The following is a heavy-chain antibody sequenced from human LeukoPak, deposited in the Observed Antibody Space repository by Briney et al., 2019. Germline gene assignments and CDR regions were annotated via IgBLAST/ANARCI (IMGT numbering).Heavy chain of an antibody. CDR1: GYTFTSYY. CDR2: INPSGGST. CDR3: TRRDGYNAFDY. J-gene: IGHJ4*02. Sequence: ASVKVSCKASGYTFTSYYMHWVRQAPGQGLEWMGIINPSGGSTIYAQKFQGRVTMTRDTSTSTVYMELSSLRSEDTAVYYCTRRDGYNAFDYWGQGTLVTVSS. V-gene: IGHV1-46*01. D-gene: IGHD5-24*01.